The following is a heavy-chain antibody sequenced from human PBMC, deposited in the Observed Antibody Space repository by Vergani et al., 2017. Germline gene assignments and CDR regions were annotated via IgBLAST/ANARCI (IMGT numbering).Heavy chain of an antibody. J-gene: IGHJ6*03. D-gene: IGHD6-25*01. CDR1: GGSISSGDHC. CDR2: IFYSGTT. CDR3: ARVDTXVPATSHFYYMDV. Sequence: QVQLQESGPGVVKPSQTLTLTCAVSGGSISSGDHCWTWIRQRPGKGLEWSGYIFYSGTTYDNPSLRRLLSISVDTSQNPFSLKLRSVTAADTAAYYCARVDTXVPATSHFYYMDVWGKGTTVVVSS. V-gene: IGHV4-31*01.